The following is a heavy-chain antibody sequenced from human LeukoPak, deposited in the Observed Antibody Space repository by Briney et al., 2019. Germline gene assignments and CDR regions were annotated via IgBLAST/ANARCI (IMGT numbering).Heavy chain of an antibody. V-gene: IGHV4-59*12. CDR1: GGSISSYY. CDR3: ARERIVVVPAAVNQYYMDV. D-gene: IGHD2-2*01. J-gene: IGHJ6*03. Sequence: SETLSLTCTVSGGSISSYYWSWIRQPPGKGLEWIGSIYYSGSTYYNPSLKSRVTISVDTSKNQFSLKLSSVTAADTAVYYCARERIVVVPAAVNQYYMDVWGKGTTVTVSS. CDR2: IYYSGST.